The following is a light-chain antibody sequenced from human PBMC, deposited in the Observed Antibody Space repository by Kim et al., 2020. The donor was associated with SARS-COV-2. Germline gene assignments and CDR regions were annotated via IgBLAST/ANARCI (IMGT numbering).Light chain of an antibody. CDR1: NVRRKN. CDR3: QMWDTTRYV. V-gene: IGLV3-9*01. Sequence: ALAQMARITREGSNVRRKNVHWDQQEPRQATVVVIYRDSDQPSGVPERFSGSNSGTTATLTISSAQAEDEADYYCQMWDTTRYVFGSGTKVTVL. J-gene: IGLJ1*01. CDR2: RDS.